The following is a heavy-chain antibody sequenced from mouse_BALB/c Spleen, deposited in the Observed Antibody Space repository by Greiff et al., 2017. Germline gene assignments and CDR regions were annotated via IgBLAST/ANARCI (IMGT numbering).Heavy chain of an antibody. Sequence: QVQLQQSGAELARPGASVKLSCKASGYTFTDYYINWVKQRTGQGLEWIGEIYPGSGNTYYNEKFKGKATLTADKSSSTAYMQLSSLTSEDSAVYFWARYPAYYGKNYAMDYWGQGTSVTVSS. CDR2: IYPGSGNT. CDR3: ARYPAYYGKNYAMDY. J-gene: IGHJ4*01. CDR1: GYTFTDYY. D-gene: IGHD2-10*01. V-gene: IGHV1-77*01.